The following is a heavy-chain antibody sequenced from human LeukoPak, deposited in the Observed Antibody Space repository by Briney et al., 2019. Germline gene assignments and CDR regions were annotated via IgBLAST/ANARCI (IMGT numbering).Heavy chain of an antibody. J-gene: IGHJ4*02. Sequence: ASATVSCTASGYTFTSYGISWVRQAPGQGLEWMGWISAYNGNTNYAQKLQGRVTMTTDTSTSTAYMELRSLRSDDTAVYYCARAAIEYSSSWFDYWGQGTLVTVSS. CDR1: GYTFTSYG. CDR2: ISAYNGNT. CDR3: ARAAIEYSSSWFDY. V-gene: IGHV1-18*01. D-gene: IGHD6-6*01.